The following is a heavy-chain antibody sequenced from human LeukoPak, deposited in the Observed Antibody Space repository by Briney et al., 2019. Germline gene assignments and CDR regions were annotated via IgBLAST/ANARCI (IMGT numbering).Heavy chain of an antibody. D-gene: IGHD2-2*01. CDR2: MNPNSGNT. CDR3: ARGFRYCSSTSCSFYYFDY. Sequence: ASVKVSCKASGYTFTSYDINWVRQATGQGLEWMGWMNPNSGNTGYAQKFQGRVTMTRNTSISTAYMELSSLRSEDTAVCYCARGFRYCSSTSCSFYYFDYWGQGTLVTVSS. V-gene: IGHV1-8*01. J-gene: IGHJ4*02. CDR1: GYTFTSYD.